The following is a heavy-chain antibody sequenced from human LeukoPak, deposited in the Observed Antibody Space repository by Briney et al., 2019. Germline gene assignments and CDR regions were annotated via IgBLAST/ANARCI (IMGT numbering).Heavy chain of an antibody. J-gene: IGHJ5*02. D-gene: IGHD4-23*01. CDR1: GLTFGDYA. V-gene: IGHV3-49*04. CDR2: IRSKAYGGTT. Sequence: GGSLRLSCTASGLTFGDYAMSWVRQAPGKGLEWVGFIRSKAYGGTTEYAASVKGRFTISRDDSKSIAYLQMNSLKTEDTAVYYCTRDENYDGDNWFDPWGQGTLVTVSS. CDR3: TRDENYDGDNWFDP.